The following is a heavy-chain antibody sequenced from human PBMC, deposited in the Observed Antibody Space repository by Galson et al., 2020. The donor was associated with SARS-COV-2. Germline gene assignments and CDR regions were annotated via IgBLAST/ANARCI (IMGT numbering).Heavy chain of an antibody. J-gene: IGHJ4*02. CDR1: SFTLSSQN. CDR3: ARDRAAYYFDY. Sequence: GESLKISCAAPSFTLSSQNVNWVRQAQGKGLGGVSYVSRSSSTIYHEDSVKGRFTISRDNAKNSLYLQINSLRAEDTAVYYCARDRAAYYFDYWGQGTLVNVSS. CDR2: VSRSSSTI. V-gene: IGHV3-48*04.